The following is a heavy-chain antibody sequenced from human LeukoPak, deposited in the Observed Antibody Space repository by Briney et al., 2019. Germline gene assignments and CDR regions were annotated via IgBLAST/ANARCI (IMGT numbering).Heavy chain of an antibody. Sequence: GGSLRLSCAASGFIFSNYNMKWVRQAPGKGLEWVSYISSSGKTIYYADSTKGRFTVSRDNAKNSLYLQMNSLRAEDTAVYYCATTSTAAAVPGCFDYWGQGTLVTVFS. V-gene: IGHV3-48*04. CDR1: GFIFSNYN. J-gene: IGHJ4*02. CDR3: ATTSTAAAVPGCFDY. D-gene: IGHD6-13*01. CDR2: ISSSGKTI.